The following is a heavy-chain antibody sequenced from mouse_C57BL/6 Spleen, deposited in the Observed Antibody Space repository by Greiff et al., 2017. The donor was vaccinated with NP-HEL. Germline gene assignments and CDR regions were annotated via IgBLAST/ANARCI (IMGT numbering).Heavy chain of an antibody. CDR3: ARGDGNYGNAMDY. CDR1: GFTFSDYY. J-gene: IGHJ4*01. D-gene: IGHD2-1*01. CDR2: ISNGGGST. Sequence: EVMLVESGGGLVQPGGSLKLSCAASGFTFSDYYMYWVRQTPEKRLEWVAYISNGGGSTYYPDTVKGRFTISRDNAKNTLYLQMSRLKSEDTAMYYCARGDGNYGNAMDYWGQGTSVTVSS. V-gene: IGHV5-12*01.